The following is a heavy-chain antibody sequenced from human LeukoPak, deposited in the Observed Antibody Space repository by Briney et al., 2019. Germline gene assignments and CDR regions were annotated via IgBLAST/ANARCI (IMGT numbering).Heavy chain of an antibody. V-gene: IGHV4-38-2*01. CDR2: VFHTGSS. Sequence: PSETLCLTCAVSGYSISSGYYWGWIRQPPGKGPEWIGSVFHTGSSYYIPSLKSRVTISVDTSKNQFSLEVSSVTAADTAIYYCARGISTTGHDYWGPGTLVTVSS. CDR1: GYSISSGYY. J-gene: IGHJ4*02. D-gene: IGHD4-11*01. CDR3: ARGISTTGHDY.